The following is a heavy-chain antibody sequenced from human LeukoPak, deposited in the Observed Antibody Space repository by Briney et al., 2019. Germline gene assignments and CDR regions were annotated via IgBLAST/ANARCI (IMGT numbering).Heavy chain of an antibody. CDR2: INHSGST. V-gene: IGHV4-39*07. J-gene: IGHJ4*02. D-gene: IGHD6-19*01. CDR3: ARGFSGWLPDY. CDR1: GASISSSSYY. Sequence: PSETLSLTCTVSGASISSSSYYWSWIRQPPGKGLEWIGEINHSGSTNYNPSLKSRVTISVDTSKNQFSLKLSSVTAADTAVYYCARGFSGWLPDYRGQGTLVTVSS.